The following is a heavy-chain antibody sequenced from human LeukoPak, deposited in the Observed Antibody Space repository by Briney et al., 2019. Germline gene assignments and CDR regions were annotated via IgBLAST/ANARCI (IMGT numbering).Heavy chain of an antibody. D-gene: IGHD3-22*01. V-gene: IGHV3-23*01. CDR3: AKAVGSSGYFSRDAFDI. J-gene: IGHJ3*02. Sequence: GGSLRLSCAPSGFTFSSYAMSWVRQAPGKGLEWVAFISGGGSGTYYADSARGRFTISRDNSKNTVYLQMNSLRAEDTAIYYCAKAVGSSGYFSRDAFDIWGQGTIVTVSS. CDR2: ISGGGSGT. CDR1: GFTFSSYA.